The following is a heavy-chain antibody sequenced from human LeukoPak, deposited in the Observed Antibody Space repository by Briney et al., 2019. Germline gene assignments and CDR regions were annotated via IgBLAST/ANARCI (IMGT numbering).Heavy chain of an antibody. CDR1: GGSISSSSYY. V-gene: IGHV4-39*01. D-gene: IGHD2-2*01. CDR3: IVVVPAASRWYYFDY. CDR2: IYYSGST. Sequence: SETLSLTCTVSGGSISSSSYYWGWIRQPPGKGLEWTGSIYYSGSTYYNPSLKSRVTISVDTSKNQFSLKLSSVTAADTAVYGGIVVVPAASRWYYFDYWGQGTLVTVSS. J-gene: IGHJ4*02.